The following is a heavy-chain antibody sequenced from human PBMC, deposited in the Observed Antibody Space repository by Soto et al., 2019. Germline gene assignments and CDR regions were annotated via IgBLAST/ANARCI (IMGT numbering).Heavy chain of an antibody. J-gene: IGHJ6*02. CDR2: IYYSGST. V-gene: IGHV4-39*01. CDR1: GGSISSSSYY. D-gene: IGHD6-19*01. Sequence: SETLSLTCTVSGGSISSSSYYWGWIRQPPGKGLEWNGSIYYSGSTYYNPSLKSRVTISVDTSKDQFSLKPSSVTAADTAVYYCATKTGGGWEDGMDVWGQGTTVTVYS. CDR3: ATKTGGGWEDGMDV.